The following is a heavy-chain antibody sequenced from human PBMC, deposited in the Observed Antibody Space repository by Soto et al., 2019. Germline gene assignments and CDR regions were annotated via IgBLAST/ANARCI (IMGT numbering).Heavy chain of an antibody. Sequence: QVQLVQSGPEVKKSGSSVKVSCKVSGGTLSSETISWLRQAPGQGLEWMGRIIPLLGIGNYAQKFQGRVTITEDISTNTGYMELSSLTSQDTAIYYCARDPPSTLGSFDIWGRGTKVTVSS. D-gene: IGHD2-2*01. CDR1: GGTLSSET. V-gene: IGHV1-69*02. J-gene: IGHJ3*02. CDR3: ARDPPSTLGSFDI. CDR2: IIPLLGIG.